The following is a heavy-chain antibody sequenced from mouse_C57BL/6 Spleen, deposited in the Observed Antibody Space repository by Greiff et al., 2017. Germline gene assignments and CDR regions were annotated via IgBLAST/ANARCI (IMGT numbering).Heavy chain of an antibody. CDR2: IWSGGST. J-gene: IGHJ2*01. CDR3: ARFYDGYFDY. D-gene: IGHD2-3*01. Sequence: VKLMESGPGLVQPSQSLSITCTVSGFSLTSYGVHWVRQSPGKGLEWLGVIWSGGSTDYNAAFISRLSISKDNSKSQVFFRMNSLQADDTAIYYCARFYDGYFDYWGQGTTLTVSS. CDR1: GFSLTSYG. V-gene: IGHV2-2*01.